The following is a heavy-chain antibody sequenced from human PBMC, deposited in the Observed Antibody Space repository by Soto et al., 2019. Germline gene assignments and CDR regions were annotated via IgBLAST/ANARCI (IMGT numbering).Heavy chain of an antibody. V-gene: IGHV1-18*01. D-gene: IGHD3-10*01. J-gene: IGHJ5*02. CDR1: GYTFTNYG. Sequence: QVQLVQSGAEVKKPGASVKVSCKASGYTFTNYGISWVRQAPGQGLERMGWISAYNGNTKYAQKLQGRVTMTTVTSTSTAYMELRSLRSDYTAVYYCARGVGSGSYYNQYNWFDPWGQGTLVTVSS. CDR2: ISAYNGNT. CDR3: ARGVGSGSYYNQYNWFDP.